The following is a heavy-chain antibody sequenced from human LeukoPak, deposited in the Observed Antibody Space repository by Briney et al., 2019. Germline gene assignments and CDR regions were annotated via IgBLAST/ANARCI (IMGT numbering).Heavy chain of an antibody. CDR3: ARGTLTAPRSAFDI. CDR2: INPDSGGT. Sequence: ASVKVSCKASGYTFTGYYMSWVRQAPGQGLEWMGWINPDSGGTHYAQNFQGWVTMTRDTSISTAYMELSRLRSDDTAVYYCARGTLTAPRSAFDIWGQGTMVTVSS. D-gene: IGHD1-14*01. CDR1: GYTFTGYY. J-gene: IGHJ3*02. V-gene: IGHV1-2*04.